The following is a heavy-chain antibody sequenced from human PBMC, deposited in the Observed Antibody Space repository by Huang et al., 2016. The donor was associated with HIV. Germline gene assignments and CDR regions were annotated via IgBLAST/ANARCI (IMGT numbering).Heavy chain of an antibody. D-gene: IGHD6-19*01. Sequence: VRLVQSGGGVVQPGRSLRLSCAASGITFRNYAMHWVRQAPGKGLEWVAGTSADGSCQYDVDSVKGRFIISKDNSNETLFLEMRSLKSEDTAVYFCAKDQGQWLAYFDSWGQGTLVTVSS. CDR2: TSADGSCQ. CDR3: AKDQGQWLAYFDS. CDR1: GITFRNYA. J-gene: IGHJ4*02. V-gene: IGHV3-30*18.